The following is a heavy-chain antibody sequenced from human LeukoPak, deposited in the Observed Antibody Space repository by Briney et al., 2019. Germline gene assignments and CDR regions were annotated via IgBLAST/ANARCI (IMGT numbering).Heavy chain of an antibody. Sequence: QPGGSLRLSCAASGFTFSSYEMNWVRQAPGKGLEWVSYISSSGSTIYYADSVKGRFTISRDNAKNSLYLQMNSLRAEDTAVYYCARHSGSYRCFDYWDQGTLVTVSS. J-gene: IGHJ4*02. CDR1: GFTFSSYE. CDR3: ARHSGSYRCFDY. V-gene: IGHV3-48*03. CDR2: ISSSGSTI. D-gene: IGHD1-26*01.